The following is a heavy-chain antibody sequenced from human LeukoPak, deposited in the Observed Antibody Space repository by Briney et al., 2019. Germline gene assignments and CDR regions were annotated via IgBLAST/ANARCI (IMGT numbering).Heavy chain of an antibody. CDR1: GFTFSSYS. J-gene: IGHJ3*02. Sequence: PGGSLRLSCAASGFTFSSYSMNWIRQAPGKGLEWVSVIYSGGSTYYADSVKGRFTISRDNSKNTLYLQMNSLRAEDTAVYYCARDLSRAFDIWGQGTMVTVSS. CDR3: ARDLSRAFDI. D-gene: IGHD2/OR15-2a*01. CDR2: IYSGGST. V-gene: IGHV3-53*01.